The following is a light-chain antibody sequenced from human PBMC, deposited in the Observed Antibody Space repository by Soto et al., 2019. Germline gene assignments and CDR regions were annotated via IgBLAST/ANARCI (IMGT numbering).Light chain of an antibody. CDR3: QHYKSYSRT. Sequence: DIQMTQSPSTLSASIGDRVTITCRASQSIDSWLAWYQQKPGKAPKLLIYKASSLQTGVPSRFSGSGSGTALTLTLSSLQPDDFATYYCQHYKSYSRTFGQGTKVEVK. CDR1: QSIDSW. V-gene: IGKV1-5*03. CDR2: KAS. J-gene: IGKJ1*01.